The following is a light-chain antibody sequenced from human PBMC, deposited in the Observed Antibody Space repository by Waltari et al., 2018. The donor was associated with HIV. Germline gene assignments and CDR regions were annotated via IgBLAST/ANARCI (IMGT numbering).Light chain of an antibody. CDR3: QLWDSSSDHPV. CDR2: YDS. Sequence: STWGGNNIGSKSVHWYQQKPGQAPVLVIYYDSDRPSGIPERFSGSNSGSTATLTISRVEAGDEADYYCQLWDSSSDHPVFGGGTKLTVL. CDR1: NIGSKS. J-gene: IGLJ3*02. V-gene: IGLV3-21*04.